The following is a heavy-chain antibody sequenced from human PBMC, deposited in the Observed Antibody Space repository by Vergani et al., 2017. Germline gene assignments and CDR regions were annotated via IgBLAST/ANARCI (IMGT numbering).Heavy chain of an antibody. CDR3: ARHTTYTDS. CDR2: IYPADSDT. CDR1: EYSFGNYW. Sequence: EVELVQSGPEMRKPGESLKISCKGSEYSFGNYWICWVRQMPGKGLEWMGIIYPADSDTRYSPSFQGQVTISPDKSISTAFLQWDSLNASDTALYYCARHTTYTDSWGQGTLVTVSS. D-gene: IGHD1-1*01. V-gene: IGHV5-51*01. J-gene: IGHJ4*02.